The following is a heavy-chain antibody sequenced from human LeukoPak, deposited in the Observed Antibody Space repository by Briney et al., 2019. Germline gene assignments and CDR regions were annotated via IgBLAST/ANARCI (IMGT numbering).Heavy chain of an antibody. J-gene: IGHJ4*02. V-gene: IGHV1-69*04. CDR2: IIPNFGIA. D-gene: IGHD2-15*01. CDR1: GGTFSSYA. CDR3: AGLVVVAATTDFDY. Sequence: GASVKVSCKASGGTFSSYAISWVRQAPGQGLEWMGRIIPNFGIANYAQKFQGRVTITADKSTSTAYMELSSLRSEDTAVYYCAGLVVVAATTDFDYWGQGTLVTVSS.